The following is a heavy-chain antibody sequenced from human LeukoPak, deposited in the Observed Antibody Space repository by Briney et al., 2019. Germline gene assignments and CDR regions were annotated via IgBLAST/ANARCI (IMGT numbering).Heavy chain of an antibody. CDR1: GFTFSSYG. CDR3: ARDKPPPYYYDSSGIFDY. D-gene: IGHD3-22*01. J-gene: IGHJ4*02. V-gene: IGHV3-33*01. CDR2: IWYDGSNN. Sequence: GGSLRLSCAASGFTFSSYGMHWVRQAPGKGLEWVAVIWYDGSNNYYADSAKGRFTISRDNSKNTLYLQMNSLRAEDTAVYYCARDKPPPYYYDSSGIFDYWDQGTLVTVSS.